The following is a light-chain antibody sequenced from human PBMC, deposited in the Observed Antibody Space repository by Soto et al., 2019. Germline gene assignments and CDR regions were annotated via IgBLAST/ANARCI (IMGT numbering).Light chain of an antibody. J-gene: IGLJ1*01. CDR3: SAHGGTNPYV. CDR1: ASDIGGYTF. CDR2: DVN. Sequence: QSALTQPPSAAGSPGQSVAISCTGTASDIGGYTFVSWDQQHPGKAPNLLIYDVNKRPSGVPDRFSGSKSGNTASLTVSGLQAEDEADYYCSAHGGTNPYVFGTGTKVTAL. V-gene: IGLV2-8*01.